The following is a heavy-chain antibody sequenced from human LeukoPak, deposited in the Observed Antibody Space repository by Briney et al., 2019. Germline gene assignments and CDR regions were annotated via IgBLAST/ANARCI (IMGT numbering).Heavy chain of an antibody. CDR2: IWFDGSNK. V-gene: IGHV3-33*01. Sequence: GGSLRLSCTASGFTFSNYGMHWVRQAPGKGLEWVAIIWFDGSNKYHADSVKGRFTISRDNSKNTLYLQMNSLRAEDTAVYYCTRETSYSSGFDFWGQGALVTVSS. CDR3: TRETSYSSGFDF. D-gene: IGHD6-19*01. J-gene: IGHJ4*02. CDR1: GFTFSNYG.